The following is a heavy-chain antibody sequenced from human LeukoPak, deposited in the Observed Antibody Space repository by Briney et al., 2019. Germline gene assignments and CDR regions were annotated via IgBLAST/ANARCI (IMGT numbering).Heavy chain of an antibody. Sequence: SETLSLTCTVSGASISSYYWSWIRQAPGKGLEWIGYSYNSGGTNYNPSLKSRVTISEDTSKNELSLKVNSVTVADTAVYYCACQFTYSYDFFNDWGQGTLVTVSS. CDR3: ACQFTYSYDFFND. J-gene: IGHJ4*02. V-gene: IGHV4-59*01. D-gene: IGHD5-18*01. CDR2: SYNSGGT. CDR1: GASISSYY.